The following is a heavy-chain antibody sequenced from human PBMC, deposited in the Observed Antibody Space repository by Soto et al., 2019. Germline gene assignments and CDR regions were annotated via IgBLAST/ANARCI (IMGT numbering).Heavy chain of an antibody. V-gene: IGHV1-3*01. CDR1: GYTFTSYA. J-gene: IGHJ5*02. D-gene: IGHD1-1*01. Sequence: GASVKVSCKASGYTFTSYAMHWVRQAPGQRLEWMGWINADNGNTKYSQKFQGRVTITRDTSASTAYMELSSLRSEDTAVYYCARDLQLERKNWFDPWGQGTLVSVSS. CDR2: INADNGNT. CDR3: ARDLQLERKNWFDP.